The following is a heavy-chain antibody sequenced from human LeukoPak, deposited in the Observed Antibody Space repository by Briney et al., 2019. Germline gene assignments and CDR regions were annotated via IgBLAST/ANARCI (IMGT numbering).Heavy chain of an antibody. J-gene: IGHJ6*03. D-gene: IGHD3-3*01. CDR1: GFTFSNAW. CDR3: TSQHTYYDFWSGFTGNYYMDV. CDR2: IKSKTDGGTT. Sequence: GGSLRLSCAASGFTFSNAWMTWVRQAPGKGLEWVGRIKSKTDGGTTDYAAPVKGRFTISRDDSKNTLYLQMNSLKTEDTAVYYCTSQHTYYDFWSGFTGNYYMDVWGKGTTVTVSS. V-gene: IGHV3-15*01.